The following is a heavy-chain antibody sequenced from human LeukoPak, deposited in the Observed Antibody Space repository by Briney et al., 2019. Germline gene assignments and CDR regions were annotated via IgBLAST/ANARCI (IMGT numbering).Heavy chain of an antibody. Sequence: GGSLRLSCSASGFTFSDYDMNWVRQAPGKGLEWVSSISYLSSHVYYGDSVKGRFSISRDNAKNSLYLQMSSLRAEDTALYYCAKHRAPVPGSHPKNPTAYFEDWGQGTLVTVSS. V-gene: IGHV3-21*04. CDR1: GFTFSDYD. D-gene: IGHD6-19*01. CDR2: ISYLSSHV. J-gene: IGHJ4*02. CDR3: AKHRAPVPGSHPKNPTAYFED.